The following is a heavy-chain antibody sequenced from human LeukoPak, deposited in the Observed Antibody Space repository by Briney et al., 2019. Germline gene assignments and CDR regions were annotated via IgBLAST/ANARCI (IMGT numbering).Heavy chain of an antibody. V-gene: IGHV5-51*01. CDR1: GYSFTSYW. Sequence: GESLKISCKGSGYSFTSYWIGWVRQMPGKGLEWMGIIYPGDSDTRYSPSFQGHVTISADKSITTAYLQWSSLKASDTAMYYCARHIGLTTRYLDYWGQGTLFTVSS. D-gene: IGHD4/OR15-4a*01. J-gene: IGHJ4*02. CDR2: IYPGDSDT. CDR3: ARHIGLTTRYLDY.